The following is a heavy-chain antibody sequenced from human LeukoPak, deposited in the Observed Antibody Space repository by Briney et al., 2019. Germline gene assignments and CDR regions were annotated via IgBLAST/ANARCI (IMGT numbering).Heavy chain of an antibody. D-gene: IGHD3-10*01. CDR3: ASSPMVGSGSSVDY. V-gene: IGHV4-4*02. CDR1: GFTVSSDY. J-gene: IGHJ4*02. CDR2: IYHSGST. Sequence: KSGGSLRLSCTASGFTVSSDYMSWVRQPPGKGPEWIGEIYHSGSTNYNPSLKSRFTISVDKSKNQFSLKLSSVTAADTAVYYCASSPMVGSGSSVDYWGQGTLVTVSS.